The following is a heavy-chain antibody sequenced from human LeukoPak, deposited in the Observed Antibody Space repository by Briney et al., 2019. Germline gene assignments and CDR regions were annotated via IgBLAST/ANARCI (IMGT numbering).Heavy chain of an antibody. D-gene: IGHD4-17*01. CDR2: IRYDGSNK. CDR3: AKDGTTVTYYYFDY. V-gene: IGHV3-30*02. Sequence: PGGSLRLSCAASGFTFSSYGMHWVRQAPGKGLEWVAFIRYDGSNKHYADSVKGRFTISRDNSKNTLYLQMNSLRAEDTAVYYCAKDGTTVTYYYFDYWGQGTLVTVSS. CDR1: GFTFSSYG. J-gene: IGHJ4*02.